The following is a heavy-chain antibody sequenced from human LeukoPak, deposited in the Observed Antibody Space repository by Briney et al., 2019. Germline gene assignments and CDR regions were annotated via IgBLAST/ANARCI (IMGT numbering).Heavy chain of an antibody. Sequence: ASVKVSCTVSGSSLTELSLYWVRQAPGKGLECMGGFDVIDAKTFYAQKFQGRVTMTEDSSTDTAYMELSSLRSDDTAFYYCAAGRPYSLLDYWGQGTLPNVSS. CDR2: FDVIDAKT. J-gene: IGHJ4*02. D-gene: IGHD5-18*01. CDR3: AAGRPYSLLDY. CDR1: GSSLTELS. V-gene: IGHV1-24*01.